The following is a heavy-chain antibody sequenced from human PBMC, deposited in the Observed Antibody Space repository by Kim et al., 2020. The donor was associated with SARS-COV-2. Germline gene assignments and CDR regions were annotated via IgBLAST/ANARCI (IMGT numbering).Heavy chain of an antibody. D-gene: IGHD3-16*01. CDR3: LGGFYFDY. Sequence: ASVKVSCKTSGHFFTRDSIHWVRQAPGQGLEWMGGIDCGNGNTIYSQKFQGRVTFTTDTSASTAYMELSFLRSEDSAVYYCLGGFYFDYWGQGTLFTVTP. CDR1: GHFFTRDS. V-gene: IGHV1-3*01. CDR2: IDCGNGNT. J-gene: IGHJ4*02.